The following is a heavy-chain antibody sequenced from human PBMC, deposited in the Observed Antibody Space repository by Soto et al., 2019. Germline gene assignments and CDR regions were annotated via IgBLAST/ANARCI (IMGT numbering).Heavy chain of an antibody. D-gene: IGHD3-3*01. CDR1: GFTFSSYA. CDR3: AKDRPLRITIFGVVIPPRYFDY. J-gene: IGHJ4*02. CDR2: ISGSGGST. V-gene: IGHV3-23*01. Sequence: GGPLRLSCAASGFTFSSYAMSWVRQAPGKGLEWVSAISGSGGSTYYADSVKGRFTISRDNSKNTLYLQMNSLRAEDTTVYYCAKDRPLRITIFGVVIPPRYFDYWGQGTLVTVSS.